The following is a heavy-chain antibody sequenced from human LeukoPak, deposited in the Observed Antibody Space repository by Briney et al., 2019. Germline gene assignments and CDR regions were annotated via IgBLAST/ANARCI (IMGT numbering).Heavy chain of an antibody. CDR2: ISSDENSK. V-gene: IGHV3-30*18. Sequence: GGSLRLSCVASGLTLSREGLHWIRQAPGKGLEWVAVISSDENSKYYADSVKGRFTVSRDNSKNTLFLQMNSLRADDTAVYYCVKGEVRMVRGVLDIWGQGTMVTVSS. J-gene: IGHJ3*02. D-gene: IGHD3-10*01. CDR1: GLTLSREG. CDR3: VKGEVRMVRGVLDI.